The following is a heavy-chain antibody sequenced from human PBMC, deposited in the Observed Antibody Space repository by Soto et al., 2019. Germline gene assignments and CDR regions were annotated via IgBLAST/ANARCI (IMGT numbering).Heavy chain of an antibody. J-gene: IGHJ4*02. CDR2: ISAYNGNT. CDR3: ARDSAYYDFWSGYSY. D-gene: IGHD3-3*01. CDR1: RYTFAGYY. Sequence: ASVKASCNASRYTFAGYYMHWVRQAPEQGLEWMGWISAYNGNTNYAQKLRGRVTMTTDTSTSTAYMELRSLRSDDTAVYYCARDSAYYDFWSGYSYWGQGTLVTVSS. V-gene: IGHV1-18*04.